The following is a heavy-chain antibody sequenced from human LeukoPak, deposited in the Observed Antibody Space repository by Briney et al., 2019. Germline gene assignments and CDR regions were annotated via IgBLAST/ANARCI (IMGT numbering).Heavy chain of an antibody. J-gene: IGHJ5*02. V-gene: IGHV3-9*03. Sequence: SLRLSCAASRVAFEAFAMHWVRQSPGKGLEWFSGISWNRGSIGYSDSVKGRFTISRDNAKNPLYLQMNSLRAEDMALYYCAKGTSSSAGYNWLDPWGQGTLVTVSS. CDR1: RVAFEAFA. D-gene: IGHD6-6*01. CDR3: AKGTSSSAGYNWLDP. CDR2: ISWNRGSI.